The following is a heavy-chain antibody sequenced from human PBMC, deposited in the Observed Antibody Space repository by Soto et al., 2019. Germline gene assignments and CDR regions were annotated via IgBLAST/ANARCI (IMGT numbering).Heavy chain of an antibody. CDR3: AKRKYYDSSYGMDV. CDR2: ISHDGSKK. CDR1: GFRFRDYD. D-gene: IGHD3-9*01. V-gene: IGHV3-30*18. J-gene: IGHJ6*02. Sequence: QVRLVESGGGVVQSGRSLRLSCVASGFRFRDYDIQWVRQAPGKGLEWVTIISHDGSKKDYVDSVKGRFAVSRDNSNNTVFLQMNSLSADDTAVYYCAKRKYYDSSYGMDVWGQGTTVIVSS.